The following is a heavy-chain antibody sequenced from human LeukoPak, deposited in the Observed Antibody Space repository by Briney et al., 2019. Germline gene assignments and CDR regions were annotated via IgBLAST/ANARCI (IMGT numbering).Heavy chain of an antibody. J-gene: IGHJ6*02. CDR2: INPNTAGT. V-gene: IGHV1-2*02. CDR3: ARDLLSSYQSRNPLSADYGMDV. CDR1: GYTFTTFY. Sequence: GAPVKVSCKASGYTFTTFYLNWVRQAPGQGPEWIGWINPNTAGTNYAQKFQGRATLTRDTSLSTVYLELRRLRSDDTAIYFCARDLLSSYQSRNPLSADYGMDVWGQGTTVTVSS. D-gene: IGHD5-12*01.